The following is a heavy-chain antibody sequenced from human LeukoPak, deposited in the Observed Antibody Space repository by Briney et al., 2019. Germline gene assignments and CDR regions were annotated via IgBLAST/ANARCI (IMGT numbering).Heavy chain of an antibody. CDR1: GFTFSSYS. CDR3: ARDSDDSSGYPPYFDY. D-gene: IGHD3-22*01. Sequence: PGGSLRLSCAASGFTFSSYSMNWVRQAPGKGLEWVSSISSSSSYIYYADSVKGRFTISRDNAKNSLYLQMNSLRAEDTAVYYCARDSDDSSGYPPYFDYWGQGTLVTVSS. J-gene: IGHJ4*02. CDR2: ISSSSSYI. V-gene: IGHV3-21*01.